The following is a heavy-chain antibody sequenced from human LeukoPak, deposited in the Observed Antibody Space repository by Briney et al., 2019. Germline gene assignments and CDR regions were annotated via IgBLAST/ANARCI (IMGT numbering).Heavy chain of an antibody. CDR1: GLTFSSYW. Sequence: GGSLRLSCAASGLTFSSYWMSWVRQAPGKGLEWVANIKQDGSEKYYVDSVKGRFTISRDNAKNSLFPQMNSLRAEDTAVYYCARSGGRAAYDWGQGTLVTVSS. CDR3: ARSGGRAAYD. V-gene: IGHV3-7*01. D-gene: IGHD2-15*01. J-gene: IGHJ4*02. CDR2: IKQDGSEK.